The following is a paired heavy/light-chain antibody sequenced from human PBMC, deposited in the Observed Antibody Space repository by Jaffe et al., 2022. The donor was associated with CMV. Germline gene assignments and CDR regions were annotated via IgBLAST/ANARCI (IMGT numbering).Light chain of an antibody. CDR1: QSVAIY. CDR3: QQRMNWPLT. Sequence: EIVLTQSPATLSLSPGERATLSCRASQSVAIYLAWYQQKPGQAPRLLIYDTSKRATGIPARFSGSGSGTDFTLTISSLEPADFAVYYCQQRMNWPLTFGGGTKVEIK. V-gene: IGKV3-11*01. CDR2: DTS. J-gene: IGKJ4*02.
Heavy chain of an antibody. V-gene: IGHV3-23*01. CDR2: VSETGDTT. D-gene: IGHD6-25*01. CDR3: AKIEAGNYFVD. CDR1: GFTFNTYA. Sequence: EVHLLESGGGLLQPGGSLRLSCAASGFTFNTYAMSWVRQAPGKGPEWVSRVSETGDTTHYADSVKGRFTISRDKSKNTVYLQMNSLRVEDTAIYYCAKIEAGNYFVDWGQGTLVTVSS. J-gene: IGHJ4*02.